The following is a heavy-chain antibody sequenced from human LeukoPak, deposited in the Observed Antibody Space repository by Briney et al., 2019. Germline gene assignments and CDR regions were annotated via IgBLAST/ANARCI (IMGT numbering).Heavy chain of an antibody. V-gene: IGHV3-66*02. CDR1: GVTVSRHY. CDR2: IYIDGSK. CDR3: ARLPSY. Sequence: GGSLRLSCAASGVTVSRHYMTWVRQAPGKGLEWVSVIYIDGSKYYADSVKGRFTISRDHSKNTLYLQLNSLRPEDTAVYYSARLPSYWGQGTLVTVSS. J-gene: IGHJ4*02.